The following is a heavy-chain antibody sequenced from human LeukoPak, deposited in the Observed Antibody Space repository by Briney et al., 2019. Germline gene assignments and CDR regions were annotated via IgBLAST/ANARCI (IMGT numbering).Heavy chain of an antibody. V-gene: IGHV3-23*01. D-gene: IGHD3-10*01. CDR3: AKDPSLVRGVMDNYYGMDV. J-gene: IGHJ6*02. CDR2: ISGSGGST. CDR1: GFTFSSYA. Sequence: QPGGSLRLSCAASGFTFSSYAMSWVRQAPGKGLEWVSAISGSGGSTYYADSVKGRFTISRDNSKNTLYLQMNSLRAEDTAVYYCAKDPSLVRGVMDNYYGMDVWGQGTTVTVSS.